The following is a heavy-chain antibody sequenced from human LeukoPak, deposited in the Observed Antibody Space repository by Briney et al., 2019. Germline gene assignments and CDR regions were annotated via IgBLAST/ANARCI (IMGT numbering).Heavy chain of an antibody. CDR3: ARRPPYCGGDCYADY. CDR2: ISAYNGNT. D-gene: IGHD2-21*02. V-gene: IGHV1-18*01. CDR1: GYTFTSYG. Sequence: ASVKVSCKASGYTFTSYGISWVRQAPGQGLERMGWISAYNGNTNYAQKLQGRVTMTTDTSTSTAYMELRSLRSDDTAVYYCARRPPYCGGDCYADYWGQGTLVTVSS. J-gene: IGHJ4*02.